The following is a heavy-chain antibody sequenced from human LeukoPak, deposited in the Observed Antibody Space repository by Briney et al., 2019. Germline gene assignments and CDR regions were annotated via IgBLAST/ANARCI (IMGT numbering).Heavy chain of an antibody. CDR1: GFSFSDYY. D-gene: IGHD4-17*01. J-gene: IGHJ3*02. V-gene: IGHV3-11*04. Sequence: GALMPFCSTAGFSFSDYYMSWRRQAPGKGVEGGSYIGISGTTIYYADSVKGRFTISMDNSKNSLFLKMNKLRAEDTAVYYCARDRMTTVTNDAFDIWGQGTMVTVSS. CDR2: IGISGTTI. CDR3: ARDRMTTVTNDAFDI.